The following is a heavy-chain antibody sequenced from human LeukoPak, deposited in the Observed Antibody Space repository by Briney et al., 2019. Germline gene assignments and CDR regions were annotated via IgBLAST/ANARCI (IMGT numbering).Heavy chain of an antibody. J-gene: IGHJ5*02. CDR3: ARQKQGRYFDWLTNWFDP. Sequence: SETLSPTCTVSGGSISSSSYYWGWIRQPPGKGLEWIGSIYYIGSTYYNPSLKSRVTICVDTSKNQFSLKLSSVPAADTAVYYCARQKQGRYFDWLTNWFDPWGQGTLVTVSS. CDR2: IYYIGST. CDR1: GGSISSSSYY. V-gene: IGHV4-39*01. D-gene: IGHD3-9*01.